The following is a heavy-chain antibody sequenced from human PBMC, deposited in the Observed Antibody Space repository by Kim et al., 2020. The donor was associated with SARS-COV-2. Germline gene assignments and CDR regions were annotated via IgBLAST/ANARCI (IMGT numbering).Heavy chain of an antibody. CDR3: ARGGLGYCSGGSCYFAFDI. Sequence: SETLSLTCAVYGGSFSGYYWSWIRQPPGKGLEWIGEINHSGSINYNPSLKSRVTISVDTSKNQFSLKLSSVTAADTAVHYCARGGLGYCSGGSCYFAFDICGQGTMVTVSS. CDR1: GGSFSGYY. J-gene: IGHJ3*02. V-gene: IGHV4-34*01. D-gene: IGHD2-15*01. CDR2: INHSGSI.